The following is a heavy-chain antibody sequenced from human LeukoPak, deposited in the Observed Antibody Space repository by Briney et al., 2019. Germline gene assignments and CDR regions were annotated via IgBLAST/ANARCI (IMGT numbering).Heavy chain of an antibody. V-gene: IGHV3-11*01. CDR1: GFTVNDYY. CDR2: INFGDTTP. J-gene: IGHJ5*02. CDR3: ATDGAGFDT. Sequence: GGSLRLSCAASGFTVNDYYMRWVRQAAGKGLEWISYINFGDTTPPYPASVTGPFTISTDNAKKSLYLEMTNLRAEDTAVYYCATDGAGFDTWGQGVLVTVSS.